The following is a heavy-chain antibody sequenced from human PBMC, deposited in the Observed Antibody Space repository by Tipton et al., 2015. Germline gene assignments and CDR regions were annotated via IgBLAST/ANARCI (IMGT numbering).Heavy chain of an antibody. V-gene: IGHV4-34*09. J-gene: IGHJ4*02. D-gene: IGHD2-2*01. CDR2: LDHSGST. Sequence: TLSLTCTVYDDYGASFSGYYWSWIRQPPGKGLEWIGELDHSGSTNYNPSLKSRVTISVDTSTNQFSLKVTSVTAADTAVYYCARSTAGLNFDYWGQGTLVTVSS. CDR1: DDYGASFSGYY. CDR3: ARSTAGLNFDY.